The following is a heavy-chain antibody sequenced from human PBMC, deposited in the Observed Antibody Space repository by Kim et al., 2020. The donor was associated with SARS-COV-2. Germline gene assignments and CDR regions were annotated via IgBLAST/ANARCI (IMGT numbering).Heavy chain of an antibody. V-gene: IGHV4-59*10. CDR3: GRTSFCDTTTCYNIAWFGP. D-gene: IGHD2-2*02. CDR2: FHASRGT. CDR1: GDSITSFY. Sequence: SETLSLTCAVSGDSITSFYGSWIRQPDGKGLEWIGRFHASRGTNYNPSLKIRVTMSLDTPKNQFTLKRSSLTAAATAVYNCGRTSFCDTTTCYNIAWFGP. J-gene: IGHJ5*02.